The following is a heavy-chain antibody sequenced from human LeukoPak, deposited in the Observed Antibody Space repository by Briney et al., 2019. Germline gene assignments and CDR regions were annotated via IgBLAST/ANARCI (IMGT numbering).Heavy chain of an antibody. J-gene: IGHJ4*02. CDR3: ATGGSTWYLFDH. CDR2: MYSGGVT. Sequence: GGSLRLSCAASGFTVNTYYMSWVRQAPGKGLEWLSVMYSGGVTYYADSVRGRFIISRDNSKNTLYLQMNSLTAEDTAVYYSATGGSTWYLFDHWGKETLVTVSS. CDR1: GFTVNTYY. V-gene: IGHV3-66*01. D-gene: IGHD6-13*01.